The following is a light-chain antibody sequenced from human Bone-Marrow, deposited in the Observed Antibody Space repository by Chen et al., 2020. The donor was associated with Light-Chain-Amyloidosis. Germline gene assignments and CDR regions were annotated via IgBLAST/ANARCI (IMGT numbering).Light chain of an antibody. CDR3: QSAESSGTYEVI. CDR1: ALPTKY. J-gene: IGLJ2*01. CDR2: RDT. V-gene: IGLV3-25*03. Sequence: SYELTQPPSVPVSPGQTARITCSGDALPTKYAYWYQQKPGQAPVLVIHRDTERPSGISERFAGSKSGTTATMTISGVQAEDEADYHCQSAESSGTYEVIFGGGTKLTVL.